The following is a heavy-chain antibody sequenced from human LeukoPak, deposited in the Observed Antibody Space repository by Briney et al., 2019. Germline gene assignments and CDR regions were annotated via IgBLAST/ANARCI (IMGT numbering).Heavy chain of an antibody. CDR1: GYTFTAYY. CDR2: INPNNGGT. J-gene: IGHJ6*02. D-gene: IGHD6-13*01. V-gene: IGHV1-2*02. Sequence: ASVKVSCKASGYTFTAYYMHWVRQAPGRGLEWMGWINPNNGGTNYAQKFQDRVTMTRDTSISTACMELSRLRSDDTAVYYCARDSSSWGNYGMDVWGQGTTVTVSS. CDR3: ARDSSSWGNYGMDV.